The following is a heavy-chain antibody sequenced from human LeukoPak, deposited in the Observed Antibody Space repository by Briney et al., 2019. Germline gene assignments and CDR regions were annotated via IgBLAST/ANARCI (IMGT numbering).Heavy chain of an antibody. CDR1: GFTFSSYA. V-gene: IGHV3-23*01. Sequence: GGSLRLSYAASGFTFSSYAMSWVRQAPGKGLEWVSAISGSGGSTYYADSVKGRFTISRDNSKNTLYLQMNSLRAEDTAVYYCAKEDHCSGGSCYSGWFDPWGQGTLVTVSS. J-gene: IGHJ5*02. CDR2: ISGSGGST. CDR3: AKEDHCSGGSCYSGWFDP. D-gene: IGHD2-15*01.